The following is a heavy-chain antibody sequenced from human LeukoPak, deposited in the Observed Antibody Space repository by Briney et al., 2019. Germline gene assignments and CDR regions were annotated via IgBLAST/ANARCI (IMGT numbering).Heavy chain of an antibody. CDR3: ARHWRSGSYYDY. Sequence: SETLSLTCAVYGGSFSGYYWSWIRQPPGKGLEWIGEINHSGSTNYNPSLKSRVTISVDTSKNQFSLKLSSVTAADTAVYYCARHWRSGSYYDYWGQGTLVTVSS. D-gene: IGHD1-26*01. CDR1: GGSFSGYY. V-gene: IGHV4-34*01. J-gene: IGHJ4*02. CDR2: INHSGST.